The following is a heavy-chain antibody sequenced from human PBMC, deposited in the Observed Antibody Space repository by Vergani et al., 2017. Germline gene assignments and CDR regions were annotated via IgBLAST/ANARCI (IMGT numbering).Heavy chain of an antibody. CDR1: GFTVSSNY. D-gene: IGHD5-24*01. CDR3: ARGRGDGYNYDYFDY. CDR2: IYSGGST. Sequence: EVQLVESGGGLVQPGGSLRLSCAASGFTVSSNYMSWVRQAPGKGLEWVSVIYSGGSTYYADSVKGRFTISRDNSKHTLYLQMNSLRAEDTAVYYCARGRGDGYNYDYFDYWGQGTLVTVSS. V-gene: IGHV3-66*02. J-gene: IGHJ4*02.